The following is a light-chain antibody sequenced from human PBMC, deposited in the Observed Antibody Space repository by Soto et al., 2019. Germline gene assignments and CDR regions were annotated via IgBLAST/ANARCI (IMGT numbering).Light chain of an antibody. J-gene: IGLJ1*01. CDR1: NSDINNYDY. Sequence: QSALTQPASVSGSPGQSITLSCTGANSDINNYDYVSWYRQYPGLAPQLIISEVTNRPSVISDRFSGSKSANTAYLTISGLQVEDEAEYFCFSFTTTSTHVFGTGTKVTVL. CDR2: EVT. CDR3: FSFTTTSTHV. V-gene: IGLV2-14*01.